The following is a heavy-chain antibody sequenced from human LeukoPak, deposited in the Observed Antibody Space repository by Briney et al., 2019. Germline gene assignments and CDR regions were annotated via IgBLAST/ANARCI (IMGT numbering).Heavy chain of an antibody. V-gene: IGHV3-15*01. J-gene: IGHJ4*02. D-gene: IGHD2-15*01. Sequence: GGSLRLSCAASGFTFSSYGMHWVRQAPGKGLEWVGRIKSKTDGGTTDYAAPVKGRFTISRDDSKNTLYLQMNSLKTEDTAVYYCTTCGGSCLVIDYWGQGTLVTVSS. CDR3: TTCGGSCLVIDY. CDR2: IKSKTDGGTT. CDR1: GFTFSSYG.